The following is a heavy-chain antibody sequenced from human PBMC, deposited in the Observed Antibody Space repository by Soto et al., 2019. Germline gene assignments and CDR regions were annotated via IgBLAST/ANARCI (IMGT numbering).Heavy chain of an antibody. CDR2: MTASGGNT. CDR1: VFNFRIYG. CDR3: AKSLMNAKEV. D-gene: IGHD2-21*01. Sequence: AWWALLVSCTSSVFNFRIYGMTWVRQAPGKGLEWVSGMTASGGNTYYTDSVKARFTISRDNSKNTLYLQMSGPRVEDTAVLHCAKSLMNAKEVWGQGTTVTAP. J-gene: IGHJ6*02. V-gene: IGHV3-23*01.